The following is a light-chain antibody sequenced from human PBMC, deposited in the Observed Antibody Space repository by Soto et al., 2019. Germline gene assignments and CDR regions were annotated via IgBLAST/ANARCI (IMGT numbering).Light chain of an antibody. CDR3: QQYNNWPT. CDR2: GAS. Sequence: IVLTQSPGTLSLSPGERATLSCGASQSVTNNFLAWYQQKPGQAPRLLIYGASSRATGVPDRFSGSGSGTDFTLTISSLQSEDFAVYYCQQYNNWPTFGQGTKLEIK. V-gene: IGKV3-20*01. J-gene: IGKJ2*01. CDR1: QSVTNNF.